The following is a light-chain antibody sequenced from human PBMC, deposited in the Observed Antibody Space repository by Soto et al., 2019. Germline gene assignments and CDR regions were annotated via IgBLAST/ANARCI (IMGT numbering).Light chain of an antibody. J-gene: IGLJ1*01. CDR2: GNT. CDR1: SSNVGAGYD. CDR3: QSYDSSLSGYV. V-gene: IGLV1-40*01. Sequence: QSVLTQPPSVSGAPGQRVTISCTGSSSNVGAGYDVSWYQQLPGTPPKFLIYGNTDRPSGVPDRFSGSKSGTSASLAITGLQAEDEADYYCQSYDSSLSGYVFGTGTKLTVL.